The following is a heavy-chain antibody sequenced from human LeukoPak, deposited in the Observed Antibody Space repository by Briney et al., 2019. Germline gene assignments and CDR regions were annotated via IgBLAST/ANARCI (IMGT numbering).Heavy chain of an antibody. D-gene: IGHD6-19*01. CDR3: ARGPFAGYSSGWYRV. V-gene: IGHV4-34*01. J-gene: IGHJ4*02. Sequence: PSETLSLTCAVYGGSFSGYYWSWIRQPPGKGLEWIGEINHSGSTNYNPSLKSRVTISVETSKNQFSLKLSSVTAADTAVYYCARGPFAGYSSGWYRVWGQGTLVTVSS. CDR1: GGSFSGYY. CDR2: INHSGST.